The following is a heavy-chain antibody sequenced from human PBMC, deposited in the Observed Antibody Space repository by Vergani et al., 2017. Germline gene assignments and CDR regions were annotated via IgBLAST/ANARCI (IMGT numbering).Heavy chain of an antibody. J-gene: IGHJ1*01. CDR2: INTNTGNP. CDR1: GYTFTSYA. V-gene: IGHV7-4-1*02. CDR3: ARGGAILGVVIINAAHGECFQY. D-gene: IGHD3-3*01. Sequence: QVQLVQSGSELKKPGASVKVSCKASGYTFTSYAMNWVRQAPGQGLEWMGWINTNTGNPTYAQGFTGRLVFSLDTSVSTAYLQISSLKAEDTAVYYCARGGAILGVVIINAAHGECFQYWGQGTLVTVSS.